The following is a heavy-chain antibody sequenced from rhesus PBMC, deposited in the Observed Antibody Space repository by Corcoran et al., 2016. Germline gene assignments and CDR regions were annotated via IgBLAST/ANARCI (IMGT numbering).Heavy chain of an antibody. D-gene: IGHD3-28*01. V-gene: IGHV4-173*01. Sequence: QLQLQESGPGLVKPSETLSLTCAVSGGSISSNYWSWLRQPPGKGLEWIGRISGSGGSTAYNPSTKSRVTISTDTSKNQFSLKLSSVTAADTAVYYCARDHTYYYDSGYYWGQGVLVTVSS. CDR1: GGSISSNY. J-gene: IGHJ4*01. CDR2: ISGSGGST. CDR3: ARDHTYYYDSGYY.